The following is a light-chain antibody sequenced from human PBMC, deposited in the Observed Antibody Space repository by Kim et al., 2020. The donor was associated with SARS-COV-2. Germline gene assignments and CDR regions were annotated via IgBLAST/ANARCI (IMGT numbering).Light chain of an antibody. CDR2: TAS. CDR1: QSISSW. V-gene: IGKV1-12*01. J-gene: IGKJ1*01. CDR3: QQGNGFPRT. Sequence: ASVGDRVTITCRASQSISSWLAWYQQKPGKAPKLLIYTASTLQSGVPSRFSGSGSGTDLTLTISSLQPEDVATYYCQQGNGFPRTFGQGTKVDIK.